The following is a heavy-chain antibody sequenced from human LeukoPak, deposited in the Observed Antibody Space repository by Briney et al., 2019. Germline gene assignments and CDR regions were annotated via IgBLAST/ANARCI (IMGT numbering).Heavy chain of an antibody. V-gene: IGHV3-30*18. J-gene: IGHJ4*02. Sequence: GGSLRLSCAASGFTFSSYGMHWVRQAPGKGLEWVAVISYDGSNKYYADSVKGRFTISRDNSKNTLYLQMNSLRAEDTAVYYCAKATMAMVRDYWGQGTLVTVSS. CDR2: ISYDGSNK. D-gene: IGHD5-24*01. CDR3: AKATMAMVRDY. CDR1: GFTFSSYG.